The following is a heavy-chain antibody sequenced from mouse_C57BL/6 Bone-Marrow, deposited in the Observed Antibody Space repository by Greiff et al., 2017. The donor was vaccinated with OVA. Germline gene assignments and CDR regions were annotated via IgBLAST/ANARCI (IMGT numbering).Heavy chain of an antibody. CDR1: GYTFTDYN. Sequence: EVQLQQSGPELVKPGASVKMSCKASGYTFTDYNMHWVKQSHGKSLEWIGYINPNNGGTSYNQKFKGKATLTVNKSSSTAYMELRSLTSEDSAVYYCARWGLGPYYYAMDYWGQGTSVTVSS. V-gene: IGHV1-22*01. J-gene: IGHJ4*01. CDR3: ARWGLGPYYYAMDY. D-gene: IGHD4-1*01. CDR2: INPNNGGT.